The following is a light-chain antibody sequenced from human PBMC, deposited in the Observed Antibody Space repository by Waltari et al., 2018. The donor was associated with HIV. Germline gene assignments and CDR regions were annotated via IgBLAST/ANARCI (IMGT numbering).Light chain of an antibody. J-gene: IGLJ3*02. CDR3: CSYVNTRTPVV. CDR1: GSAVGSSNF. Sequence: QSALTQPRSVSGSPGQWVSLSCTATGSAVGSSNFVSWYQRHPGKAPKLMIFDVDQRPSGVPARFSGSKSGNTASLTISGLQADDEAEYYCCSYVNTRTPVVFGGGTQVTVL. V-gene: IGLV2-11*01. CDR2: DVD.